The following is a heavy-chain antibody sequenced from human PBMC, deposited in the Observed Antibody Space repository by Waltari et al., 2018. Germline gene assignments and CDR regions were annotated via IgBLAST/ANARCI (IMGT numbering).Heavy chain of an antibody. CDR3: AHRRVYDSSGYPGDDAIDI. Sequence: QITLKESGPTLVKPTQTLTLTCTFSGFSLSTSGVGVGWIRQPPGKALEWLELIYWDDDKRYSPSLKCRLTITKDTSKNQVVLTMTNMDPVDTATYYCAHRRVYDSSGYPGDDAIDIWGQGTMVTVSS. CDR1: GFSLSTSGVG. D-gene: IGHD3-22*01. J-gene: IGHJ3*02. V-gene: IGHV2-5*02. CDR2: IYWDDDK.